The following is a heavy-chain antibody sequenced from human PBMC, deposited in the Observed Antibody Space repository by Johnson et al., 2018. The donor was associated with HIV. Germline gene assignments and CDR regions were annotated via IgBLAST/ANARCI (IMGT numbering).Heavy chain of an antibody. CDR2: ISYDGSNK. Sequence: QMQLVESGGGVVQPGRSLRLSCAASGFTFSSYAMHWVRQAPCKGLEWVAVISYDGSNKYYADSVKGRFTISRDNSKNTLYLQMNSLRAEDTAVYYCARPRRLFEGHDAFDIWGQGTMVTVSS. D-gene: IGHD2-21*01. CDR3: ARPRRLFEGHDAFDI. V-gene: IGHV3-30*04. J-gene: IGHJ3*02. CDR1: GFTFSSYA.